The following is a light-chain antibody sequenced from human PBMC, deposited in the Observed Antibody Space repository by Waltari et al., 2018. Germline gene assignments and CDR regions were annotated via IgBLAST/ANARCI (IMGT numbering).Light chain of an antibody. J-gene: IGLJ1*01. CDR1: NIASKS. CDR2: YDS. Sequence: SYVLTQPPSVSVAPGETARLTCGGNNIASKSVHWYRQRTGQAPVLVTSYDSDRPSGVPDRLSGSNSGDTATLTISRVEAGDEADYYCQVWDANTDPGVFGTGTEVTVL. CDR3: QVWDANTDPGV. V-gene: IGLV3-21*01.